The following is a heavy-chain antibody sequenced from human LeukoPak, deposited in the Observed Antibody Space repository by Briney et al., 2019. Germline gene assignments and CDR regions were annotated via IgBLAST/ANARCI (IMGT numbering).Heavy chain of an antibody. Sequence: GGSLRLSCAASGFTFSSYSMNWVRQAPGKGLEWVSSISSSSSYIYYADSVKGRFTISRDNAKNSLYLQMNSLRAEDTAVYYCARGGYDFWSGYYGYYYYYMDVWGKGTTVTVSS. CDR3: ARGGYDFWSGYYGYYYYYMDV. CDR2: ISSSSSYI. D-gene: IGHD3-3*01. V-gene: IGHV3-21*01. J-gene: IGHJ6*03. CDR1: GFTFSSYS.